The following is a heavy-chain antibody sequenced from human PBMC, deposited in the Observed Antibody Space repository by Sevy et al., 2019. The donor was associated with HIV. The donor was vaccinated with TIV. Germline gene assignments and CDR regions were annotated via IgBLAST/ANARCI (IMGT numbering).Heavy chain of an antibody. D-gene: IGHD3-10*01. Sequence: GGSLRLSCAASGFTFDNNAMYWVRQAPGKGLEWVSAISGSGLSTNYAASVGVRFTISRDISKTTLYLQMNSLRAEDTAVYYCAKVYYYDSGTVIPRGMDVWGQGTTVTVSS. CDR3: AKVYYYDSGTVIPRGMDV. CDR2: ISGSGLST. J-gene: IGHJ6*02. CDR1: GFTFDNNA. V-gene: IGHV3-23*01.